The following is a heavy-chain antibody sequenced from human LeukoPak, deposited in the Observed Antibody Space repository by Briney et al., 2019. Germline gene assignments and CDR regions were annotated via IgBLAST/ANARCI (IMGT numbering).Heavy chain of an antibody. Sequence: GGSLRLSCAASGLTFSSYWMSWVRQAPGKGLEWVANIKQDGSEKYFVDSVKGRFTISRDNAKNSLYLQMNSLRAEDTAVYYCARAYEYSSAWYRFDYWGQGTLVTVSS. D-gene: IGHD6-19*01. CDR2: IKQDGSEK. CDR1: GLTFSSYW. CDR3: ARAYEYSSAWYRFDY. J-gene: IGHJ4*02. V-gene: IGHV3-7*01.